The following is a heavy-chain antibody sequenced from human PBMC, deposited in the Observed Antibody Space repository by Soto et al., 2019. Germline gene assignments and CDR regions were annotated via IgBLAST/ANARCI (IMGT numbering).Heavy chain of an antibody. CDR2: IYYSGST. V-gene: IGHV4-59*08. Sequence: SETLSLTCSVFGGSISSYYWSWIRQPPGKGLEWIGYIYYSGSTNYNPSLKSRVTISVDTSKNQFSLKLSSVTAADTAVYYCARRYGGTFDYWGQGTLVTVSS. CDR1: GGSISSYY. CDR3: ARRYGGTFDY. D-gene: IGHD2-15*01. J-gene: IGHJ4*02.